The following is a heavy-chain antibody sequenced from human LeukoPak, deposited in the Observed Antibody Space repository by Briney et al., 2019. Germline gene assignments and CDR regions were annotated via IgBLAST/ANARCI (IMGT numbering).Heavy chain of an antibody. V-gene: IGHV4-34*01. CDR2: INHSGST. CDR3: ARVDTAMTGAFDI. J-gene: IGHJ3*02. CDR1: GGSFSGYY. D-gene: IGHD5-18*01. Sequence: SETLSLTCAVYGGSFSGYYWSWIRQPPGKGLEWIGEINHSGSTNYNPSLKSRVNISVDTSKNQFSLKLSSVTAADTAVYYCARVDTAMTGAFDIWGQGTMVTVSS.